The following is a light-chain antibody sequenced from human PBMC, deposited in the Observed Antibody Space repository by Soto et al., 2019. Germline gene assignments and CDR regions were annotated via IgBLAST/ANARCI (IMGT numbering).Light chain of an antibody. CDR3: SSYTSSSAYV. V-gene: IGLV2-14*01. J-gene: IGLJ1*01. CDR1: SSDVGGYYY. Sequence: QSALTQPASVSGSPGQSITISCTGTSSDVGGYYYVSWYQHHPGKGPKLIIYEVSNRPSGVSARFSGSKSGNTASLTISGLEAEDEAHYSCSSYTSSSAYVFGTGTKLTVL. CDR2: EVS.